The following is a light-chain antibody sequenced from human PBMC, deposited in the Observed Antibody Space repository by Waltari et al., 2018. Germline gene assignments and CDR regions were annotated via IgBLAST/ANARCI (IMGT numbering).Light chain of an antibody. CDR3: QQRYSTPLT. V-gene: IGKV1-39*01. CDR1: QSISSY. Sequence: DIQLTQSPSSLSASLGDRVTITCRASQSISSYLNCYQQKPGKAPKLLIYGASSLQSGVPSRVSGSGSGTDFPRSSSSLLPEDFATYDCQQRYSTPLTFGGGTKVEIK. CDR2: GAS. J-gene: IGKJ4*01.